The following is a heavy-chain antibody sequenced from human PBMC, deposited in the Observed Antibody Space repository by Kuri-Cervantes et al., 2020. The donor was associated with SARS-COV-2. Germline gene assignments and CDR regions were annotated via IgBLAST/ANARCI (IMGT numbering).Heavy chain of an antibody. Sequence: GGSXRLSXAASAFTFSGRSMSWVRQAPGKGLEWVSTISGSGGSAYYVDSVMGRFTISRDNSKNTLYLQMNSLRAEDTAIYYCTTYESTGYYYDYWGQGTLVTVSS. D-gene: IGHD3-22*01. CDR1: AFTFSGRS. J-gene: IGHJ4*02. V-gene: IGHV3-23*01. CDR2: ISGSGGSA. CDR3: TTYESTGYYYDY.